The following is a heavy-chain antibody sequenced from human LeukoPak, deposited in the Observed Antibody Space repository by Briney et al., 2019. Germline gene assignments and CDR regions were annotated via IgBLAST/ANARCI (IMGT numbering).Heavy chain of an antibody. CDR3: AKEENSGWSRTDI. J-gene: IGHJ3*02. CDR2: TRHDGKVN. CDR1: GFSFSYYG. D-gene: IGHD6-19*01. Sequence: GGSLRLSCAGSGFSFSYYGFHWFRQTPDKGLDWVAFTRHDGKVNHYKDSVKGRFTISRDNSKNTVYLQMSSLRTEDTAVYFCAKEENSGWSRTDIWG. V-gene: IGHV3-30*02.